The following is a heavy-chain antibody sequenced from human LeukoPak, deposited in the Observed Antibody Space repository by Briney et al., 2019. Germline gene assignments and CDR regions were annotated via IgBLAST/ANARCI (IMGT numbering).Heavy chain of an antibody. D-gene: IGHD2-15*01. CDR2: ISYIGST. J-gene: IGHJ3*02. CDR1: DDSFSSHY. Sequence: PSETLSLTCTVSDDSFSSHYWTWIRQPPGKGLEWIGYISYIGSTNYNPSLKSRVTMSVDTSKNQFSLKLSSVTAADTAVYYCARGRYCSADICSGGDAFDIWGQGTMVSVSS. V-gene: IGHV4-59*11. CDR3: ARGRYCSADICSGGDAFDI.